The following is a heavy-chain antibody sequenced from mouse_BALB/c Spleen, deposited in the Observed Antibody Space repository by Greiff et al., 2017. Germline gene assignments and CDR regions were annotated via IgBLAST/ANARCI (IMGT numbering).Heavy chain of an antibody. CDR3: AREEFITTSLPAY. J-gene: IGHJ3*01. D-gene: IGHD1-2*01. CDR2: INPYNDGT. Sequence: VQLQQSGPELVKPGASVKMSCKASGYTFTSYVMHWVKQKPGQGLEWIGYINPYNDGTKYNEKFKGKATLTSDKSSSTAYMELSSLTSEDSAVYYCAREEFITTSLPAYWGQGTLVTVSA. CDR1: GYTFTSYV. V-gene: IGHV1-14*01.